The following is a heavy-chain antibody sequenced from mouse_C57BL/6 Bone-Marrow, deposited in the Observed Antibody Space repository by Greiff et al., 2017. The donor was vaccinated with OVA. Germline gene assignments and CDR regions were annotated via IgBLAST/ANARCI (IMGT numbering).Heavy chain of an antibody. CDR1: GYTFTSYW. Sequence: QVQLQQPGTELVKPGASVKLSCKASGYTFTSYWMHWVKQRPGQGLEWVGNINPSNGGTNYNEKFKSKATLTVDKSSSTAYMQLSSLTSEDSAVYYCARSRWLLRYFDVWGTGTTVTVSS. V-gene: IGHV1-53*01. CDR2: INPSNGGT. J-gene: IGHJ1*03. D-gene: IGHD2-3*01. CDR3: ARSRWLLRYFDV.